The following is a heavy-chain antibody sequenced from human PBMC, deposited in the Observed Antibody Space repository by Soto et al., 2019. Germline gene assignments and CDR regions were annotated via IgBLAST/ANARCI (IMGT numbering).Heavy chain of an antibody. CDR3: ARDPRSITGTTSAEDFQF. Sequence: QAHLMQSGAEVKKPGASVRVSCKASGGTFSGYAISWVRQRPGRGLEWMGGIIPISGITTYASKFQGRITLAAAESTGTAFMDLRSLISEDTAVYYCARDPRSITGTTSAEDFQFWGPGTLVSVSS. V-gene: IGHV1-69*19. CDR2: IIPISGIT. D-gene: IGHD1-20*01. CDR1: GGTFSGYA. J-gene: IGHJ1*01.